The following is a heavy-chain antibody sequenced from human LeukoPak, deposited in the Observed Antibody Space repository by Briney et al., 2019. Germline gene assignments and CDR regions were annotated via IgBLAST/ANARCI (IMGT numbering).Heavy chain of an antibody. CDR2: ISSSTHYT. CDR3: ARDPETWQAA. CDR1: GFTFSDYY. D-gene: IGHD6-25*01. J-gene: IGHJ4*02. Sequence: PGVSLRLSCGASGFTFSDYYMTWIRQAPGKGLEGVSYISSSTHYTNYADSVKGRFTISRDNAKNSLYLQMNSLRAEDTAVYYCARDPETWQAAWGQGTLVTVSS. V-gene: IGHV3-11*05.